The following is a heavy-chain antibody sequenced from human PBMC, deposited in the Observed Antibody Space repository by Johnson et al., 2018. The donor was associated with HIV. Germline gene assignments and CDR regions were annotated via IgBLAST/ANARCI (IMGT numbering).Heavy chain of an antibody. Sequence: MQLVESGGGVVQPGGSLRLSCAASGFTFSSYGMHWVRQAPGKGLEWVAFIRYDGSNKYYADSVKGRFTISRDNSKNTLYLQMNSLRAEDTAVYSCAKGGSAVAVAFDIWGQGTMVTVSS. CDR1: GFTFSSYG. D-gene: IGHD6-19*01. V-gene: IGHV3-30*02. CDR2: IRYDGSNK. CDR3: AKGGSAVAVAFDI. J-gene: IGHJ3*02.